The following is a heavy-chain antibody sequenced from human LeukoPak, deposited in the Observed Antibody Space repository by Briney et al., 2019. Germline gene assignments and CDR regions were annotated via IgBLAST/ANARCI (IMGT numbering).Heavy chain of an antibody. V-gene: IGHV4-39*01. Sequence: PSETLSLTCAVSGGSISSSSYCWGWIRQPPGKGLEWIGSIYYSGSTYYNPSLKSRVTISVDTSKNQFSLKLSSVTAADTAVYYCARTYSGSSHPRDAFDIWGQGTMVTVSS. CDR2: IYYSGST. D-gene: IGHD1-26*01. CDR3: ARTYSGSSHPRDAFDI. CDR1: GGSISSSSYC. J-gene: IGHJ3*02.